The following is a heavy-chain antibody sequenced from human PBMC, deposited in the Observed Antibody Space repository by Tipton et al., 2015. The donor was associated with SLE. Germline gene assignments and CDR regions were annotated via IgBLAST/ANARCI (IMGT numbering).Heavy chain of an antibody. V-gene: IGHV4-59*01. Sequence: TLSLTCTVSGGSISSYYWSWIRQPPGKGLEWIGYIYYSGSTNYNPSLKSRVTISVDTSKNQFSLKLSSVTAAGTAVYYCARRNIVGYTFDIWGQGTMVTVSS. CDR1: GGSISSYY. J-gene: IGHJ3*02. CDR3: ARRNIVGYTFDI. D-gene: IGHD5-12*01. CDR2: IYYSGST.